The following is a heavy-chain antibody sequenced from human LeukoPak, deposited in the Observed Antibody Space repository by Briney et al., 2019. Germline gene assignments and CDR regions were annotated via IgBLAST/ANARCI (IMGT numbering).Heavy chain of an antibody. CDR2: ISSDGGNK. D-gene: IGHD6-6*01. J-gene: IGHJ5*01. CDR1: GLSFSNYA. CDR3: ARDNDPDYSSSPGWFDS. V-gene: IGHV3-30-3*01. Sequence: GGSLRLSCAAPGLSFSNYAMSWVRRAPGKGLEWVAVISSDGGNKFYADSVKGRFTVSRDNSKNTLYLQMNSLRVEDTAVYYCARDNDPDYSSSPGWFDSWGQGTLVTVSS.